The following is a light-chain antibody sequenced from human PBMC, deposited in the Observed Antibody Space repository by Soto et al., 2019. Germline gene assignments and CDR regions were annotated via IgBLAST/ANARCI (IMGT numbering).Light chain of an antibody. J-gene: IGKJ1*01. CDR2: GAS. V-gene: IGKV3-20*01. CDR1: QIVSSRY. CDR3: QQYGSSPRT. Sequence: EIVLTQSPGTLSLSPGERSTLSCRASQIVSSRYLACYQQKPGQAPRLLIYGASRSSTGIPDRFSGSGSGTEFSLTISRLEHEDFSVYYCQQYGSSPRTFGQGTKVEIK.